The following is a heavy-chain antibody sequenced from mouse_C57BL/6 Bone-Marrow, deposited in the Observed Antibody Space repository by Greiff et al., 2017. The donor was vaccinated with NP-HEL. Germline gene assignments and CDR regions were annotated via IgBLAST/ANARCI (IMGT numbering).Heavy chain of an antibody. J-gene: IGHJ3*01. CDR3: ARSDYSNYKGGFAY. CDR2: IYPGAGDT. D-gene: IGHD2-5*01. CDR1: GYAFSSSW. V-gene: IGHV1-82*01. Sequence: QVQLQQSGPELVKPGASVKISCKASGYAFSSSWMNWVKQRPGKGLEWIGRIYPGAGDTNYNGKFKGKATLTADKSSSTAYMQLSSLTSEDSAVYFCARSDYSNYKGGFAYWGQGTLVTVSA.